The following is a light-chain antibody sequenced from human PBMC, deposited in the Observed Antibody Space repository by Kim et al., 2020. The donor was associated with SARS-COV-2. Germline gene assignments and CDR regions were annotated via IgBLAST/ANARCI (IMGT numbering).Light chain of an antibody. CDR2: DAS. CDR3: QQRSIWPPGEIT. CDR1: QSVSSY. J-gene: IGKJ5*01. Sequence: EIVLTQSPATLSLSPGERATLSCRASQSVSSYLAWYQQKPGQAPRLLIYDASNRATGIPARFSGSGSGTDFTLTISSLEPEDFAVYYCQQRSIWPPGEITFGQGTRLEIK. V-gene: IGKV3-11*01.